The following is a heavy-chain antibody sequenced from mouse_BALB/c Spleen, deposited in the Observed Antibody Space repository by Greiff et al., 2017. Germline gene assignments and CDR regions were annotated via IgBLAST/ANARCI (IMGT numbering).Heavy chain of an antibody. D-gene: IGHD1-1*01. CDR2: ISSGSSTI. Sequence: EVKVVESGGGLVQPGGSRKLSCAASGFTFSSFGMHWVRQAPEKGLEWVAYISSGSSTIYYADTVKGRFTISRDNPKNTLFLQMTSLRSEDTAMYYCARNYGSMSPYYFDYWGQGTTLTVSS. CDR3: ARNYGSMSPYYFDY. V-gene: IGHV5-17*02. J-gene: IGHJ2*01. CDR1: GFTFSSFG.